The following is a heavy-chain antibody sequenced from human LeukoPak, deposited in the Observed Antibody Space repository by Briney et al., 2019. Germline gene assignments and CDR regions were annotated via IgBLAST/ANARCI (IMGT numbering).Heavy chain of an antibody. J-gene: IGHJ5*02. D-gene: IGHD2-8*01. CDR3: ARDLAYGPHWFDP. Sequence: GASVKVSCKASGYTFTAYYMHWVRQAPGQGLEWMGWINPNSGGTNYAEKFQGRATMTRDTSISAAYMELSRLRSDDTAVYYCARDLAYGPHWFDPWGQGTLVTVSS. CDR1: GYTFTAYY. V-gene: IGHV1-2*02. CDR2: INPNSGGT.